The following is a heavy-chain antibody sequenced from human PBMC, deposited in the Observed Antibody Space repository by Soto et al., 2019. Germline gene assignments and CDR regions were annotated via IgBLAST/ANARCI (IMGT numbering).Heavy chain of an antibody. CDR3: ARPSTVTDLYFEY. D-gene: IGHD4-17*01. Sequence: VASVKVSCKASGYTFTSYYMHWVRQAPGQGLEWMGIINPSGGSTTFAQKFQGRLTLTRDTSTSTVYMELSSLRSEDTAVYYCARPSTVTDLYFEYWGQGTLVTVSS. CDR2: INPSGGST. J-gene: IGHJ4*02. V-gene: IGHV1-46*03. CDR1: GYTFTSYY.